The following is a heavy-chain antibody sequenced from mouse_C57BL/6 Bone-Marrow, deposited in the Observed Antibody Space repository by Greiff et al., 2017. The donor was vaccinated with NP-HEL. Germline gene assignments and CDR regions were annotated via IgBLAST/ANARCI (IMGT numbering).Heavy chain of an antibody. D-gene: IGHD2-3*01. V-gene: IGHV1-64*01. CDR2: IHPNSGST. Sequence: QVQLKQPGAELVKPGASVKLSCKASGYTFTSYWMHWVKQRPGQGLEWIGMIHPNSGSTNYNEKFKSKATMTVDKSYSTAYMQLSSLTSEDSAVYYFSRWRWLLLFDYWGQGTTLTVSS. CDR1: GYTFTSYW. J-gene: IGHJ2*01. CDR3: SRWRWLLLFDY.